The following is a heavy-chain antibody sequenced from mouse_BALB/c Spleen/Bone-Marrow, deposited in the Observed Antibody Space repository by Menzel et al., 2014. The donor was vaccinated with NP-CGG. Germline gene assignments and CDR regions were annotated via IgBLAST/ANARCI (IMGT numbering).Heavy chain of an antibody. V-gene: IGHV5-6-5*01. CDR2: ISSGGSA. J-gene: IGHJ2*01. D-gene: IGHD2-4*01. Sequence: EVNLVESGGGLVKPGGSLKLSCAASGFTFSNFAMSWVRQTPDKRLEWVASISSGGSAYYPDSVKGRLSISRDNARDILFLQMSSLRSEDTAMYYCARGYDYDFDYWSQGTTLTVSS. CDR3: ARGYDYDFDY. CDR1: GFTFSNFA.